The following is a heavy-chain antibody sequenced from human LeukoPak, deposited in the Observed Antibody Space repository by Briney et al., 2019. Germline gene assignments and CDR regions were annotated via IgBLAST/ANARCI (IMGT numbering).Heavy chain of an antibody. CDR3: ARQTNYGWCDY. V-gene: IGHV4-39*01. Sequence: SETLSLTCTVSGGSISSSGYYWGWIRQSPGKGLEWIGNIYYSGSTYYNPSLKSRVTISVDTSKKQFSLKLSSVTAADTAVYYRARQTNYGWCDYWGQGTLVSVSS. J-gene: IGHJ4*02. D-gene: IGHD4/OR15-4a*01. CDR1: GGSISSSGYY. CDR2: IYYSGST.